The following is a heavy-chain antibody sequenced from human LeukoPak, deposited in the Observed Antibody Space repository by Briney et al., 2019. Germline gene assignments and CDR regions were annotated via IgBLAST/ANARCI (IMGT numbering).Heavy chain of an antibody. J-gene: IGHJ6*03. CDR1: GFTFSSYG. D-gene: IGHD4-17*01. CDR2: IRYDGSNK. CDR3: AFYGIAEYYYYYYMDV. Sequence: GGSLRLSCAASGFTFSSYGMHLVRQAPGKGLEWVAFIRYDGSNKYYADSVKGRFTISRDNSKNTLYLQMNSLRAEDTAVYYCAFYGIAEYYYYYYMDVWGKGTTVTVSS. V-gene: IGHV3-30*02.